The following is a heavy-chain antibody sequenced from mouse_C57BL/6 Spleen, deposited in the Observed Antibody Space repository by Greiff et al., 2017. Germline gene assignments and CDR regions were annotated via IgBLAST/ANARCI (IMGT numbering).Heavy chain of an antibody. J-gene: IGHJ2*01. V-gene: IGHV1-19*01. CDR2: INPYNGGT. D-gene: IGHD1-1*01. CDR1: GYTFTDYY. Sequence: EVQLQQPGPVLVKPGASVKMSCKASGYTFTDYYMNWVKQSHGKSLEWIGVINPYNGGTRYNQKFKGKATLTVDKSSSTAYMELNSLTSEDSAVYYCARRGTVVATNFDYWGQGTTLTVSS. CDR3: ARRGTVVATNFDY.